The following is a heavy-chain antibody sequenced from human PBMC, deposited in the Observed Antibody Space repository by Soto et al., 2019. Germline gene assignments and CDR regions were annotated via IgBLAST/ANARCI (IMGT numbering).Heavy chain of an antibody. CDR3: ARVGGFGELLHNYYYYYYMDV. J-gene: IGHJ6*03. V-gene: IGHV3-48*01. CDR2: ISSSSSTI. CDR1: GFTSSSYS. D-gene: IGHD3-10*01. Sequence: GGSLRLSCAASGFTSSSYSMNWVRQAPGKGLEWVSYISSSSSTIYYADSVKGRFTISRDNAKNSLYLQMNSLRAEDMAVYYCARVGGFGELLHNYYYYYYMDVWGKGTTVTVS.